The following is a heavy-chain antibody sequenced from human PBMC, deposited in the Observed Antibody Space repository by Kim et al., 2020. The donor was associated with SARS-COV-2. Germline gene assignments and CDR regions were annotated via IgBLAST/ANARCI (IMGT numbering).Heavy chain of an antibody. CDR3: ARGLRCYYGSGSGYFDY. CDR2: INPSGGST. Sequence: ASVKVSCKSSGYTFTSYYMHWVRQAPGQGLEWMGIINPSGGSTSYAQKFQGRVTMTRDTSTSAVYMELSSLRSEDTAVYYCARGLRCYYGSGSGYFDYWGQGTLVTVSS. CDR1: GYTFTSYY. J-gene: IGHJ4*02. D-gene: IGHD3-10*01. V-gene: IGHV1-46*01.